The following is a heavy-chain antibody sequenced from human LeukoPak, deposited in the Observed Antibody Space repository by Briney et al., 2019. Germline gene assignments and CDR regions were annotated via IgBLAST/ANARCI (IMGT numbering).Heavy chain of an antibody. CDR3: ARYSGGPGDPGGFDS. Sequence: GRSLRLSCAASGFAFSNYAMGWVRQAPGKGLEWVSPISDSGASTYYADSVKGRFTISRDNSKNTLYLQMNSLRVEDTARYYCARYSGGPGDPGGFDSWGQGTMVTVSS. CDR1: GFAFSNYA. J-gene: IGHJ4*02. CDR2: ISDSGAST. V-gene: IGHV3-23*01. D-gene: IGHD2-21*01.